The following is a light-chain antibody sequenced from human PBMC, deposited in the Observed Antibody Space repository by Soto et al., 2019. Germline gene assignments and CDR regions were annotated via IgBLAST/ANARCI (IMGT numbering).Light chain of an antibody. CDR1: SSDVGSYNR. V-gene: IGLV2-18*02. Sequence: QSVLTQPPSVSGSPGQSVTISCSGTSSDVGSYNRVPWYQQAPGTAPKVMIYEVSNRPSGVPDRFSGSKSGNTASLTISWLQPEDEADYYCYSSSSNNTYVFGTGTKVTVL. CDR2: EVS. CDR3: YSSSSNNTYV. J-gene: IGLJ1*01.